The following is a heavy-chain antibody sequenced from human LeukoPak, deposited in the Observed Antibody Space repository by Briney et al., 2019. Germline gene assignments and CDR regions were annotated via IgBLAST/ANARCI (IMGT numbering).Heavy chain of an antibody. J-gene: IGHJ5*02. CDR2: ISSSSSYI. CDR3: AIPLVGATTP. V-gene: IGHV3-21*01. Sequence: PGGSLRLSCAASGFTFSGYSMNWVRQAPGKGLEWVSSISSSSSYIYYAASVKGRFTISRANAKNSLSLQMNSLRAEDTAVYYCAIPLVGATTPWGQGTLVTVSS. CDR1: GFTFSGYS. D-gene: IGHD1-26*01.